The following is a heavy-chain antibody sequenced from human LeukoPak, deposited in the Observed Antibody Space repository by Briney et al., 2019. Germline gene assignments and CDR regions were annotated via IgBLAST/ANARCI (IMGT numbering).Heavy chain of an antibody. J-gene: IGHJ4*02. D-gene: IGHD2-2*01. CDR3: ARGSEAVPAAISDY. Sequence: GGSLRLSCAASGFTFSSYAMHWVRQAPGKGLEWVAVISYDGSNKYYADSVKGRFTISRDNSKNTLYLQMNSLRAEDTAVYYCARGSEAVPAAISDYWGQGTLVTVSS. V-gene: IGHV3-30-3*01. CDR2: ISYDGSNK. CDR1: GFTFSSYA.